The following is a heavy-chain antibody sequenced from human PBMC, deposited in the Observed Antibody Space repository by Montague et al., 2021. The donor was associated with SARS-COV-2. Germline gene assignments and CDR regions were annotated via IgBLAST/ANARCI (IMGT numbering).Heavy chain of an antibody. V-gene: IGHV3-23*01. CDR2: ISGSGFST. CDR1: GFTFNSYA. Sequence: SLRLSCAASGFTFNSYAMSWVRQAPGKGLEWVSAISGSGFSTSYADSVQGRFTISRDKSKNTLYLQMNTLRAEDTAVYYCAKSQTNTAMDSFDYWGQGTTVTVSS. D-gene: IGHD5-18*01. CDR3: AKSQTNTAMDSFDY. J-gene: IGHJ4*02.